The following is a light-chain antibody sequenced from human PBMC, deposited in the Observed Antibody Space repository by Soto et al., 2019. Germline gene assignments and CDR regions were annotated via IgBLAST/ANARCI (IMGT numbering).Light chain of an antibody. CDR2: GVS. CDR3: SSYTSSSTLFV. V-gene: IGLV2-14*01. Sequence: QSALTQPASVSGSPGQSITISCTGTSSGVGGYNYVSWYQQHPGKAPKLMIYGVSNRPSGVSNRFSGSKSGNTASLTISGLQAEDEADYYCSSYTSSSTLFVFGTGTKLTVL. CDR1: SSGVGGYNY. J-gene: IGLJ1*01.